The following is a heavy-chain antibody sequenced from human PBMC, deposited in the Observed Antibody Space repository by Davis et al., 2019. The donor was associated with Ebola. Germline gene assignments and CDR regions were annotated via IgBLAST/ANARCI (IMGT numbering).Heavy chain of an antibody. CDR1: GFTFSSYA. CDR2: ISYDGSNK. D-gene: IGHD2-15*01. V-gene: IGHV3-30-3*01. CDR3: AGDLVRYCSSSSCFPCGF. J-gene: IGHJ4*02. Sequence: GESLKISCAASGFTFSSYAMHWVRQAPGKGLEWVALISYDGSNKYYADSVKGRFTVSRDNSKNTLSLQLNSLTTEDTAVYYCAGDLVRYCSSSSCFPCGFWGQGTLVTVSS.